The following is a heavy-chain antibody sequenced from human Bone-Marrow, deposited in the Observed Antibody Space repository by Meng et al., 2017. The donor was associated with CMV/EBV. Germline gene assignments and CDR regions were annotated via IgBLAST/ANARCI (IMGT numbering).Heavy chain of an antibody. CDR1: GFTFSNYA. J-gene: IGHJ6*02. CDR3: VREWLVRGVIITFYYYYGMDV. Sequence: GESLKISCAASGFTFSNYAMHWVRQAPGKGLEWVALISYDGSNKYYADSVKGRFTISRDNAKNSLYLQMNSLRAEDTAVYYCVREWLVRGVIITFYYYYGMDVWGQGTTVTVSS. V-gene: IGHV3-30*04. CDR2: ISYDGSNK. D-gene: IGHD3-10*01.